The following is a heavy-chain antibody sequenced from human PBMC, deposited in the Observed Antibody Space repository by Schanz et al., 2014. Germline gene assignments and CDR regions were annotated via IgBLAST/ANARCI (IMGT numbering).Heavy chain of an antibody. D-gene: IGHD1-1*01. CDR2: ISHDGYST. CDR3: AKIERNED. V-gene: IGHV3-64*04. J-gene: IGHJ4*02. CDR1: GFTFSIYA. Sequence: VQLVESGGGLVQPGGSLRLSCSASGFTFSIYAMHWVRQAPGKGLEYVSAISHDGYSTYYADSVKGRFTISRDNAKNSLYLQMTSLRAEDTAVYFCAKIERNEDWGQGTLVTVSS.